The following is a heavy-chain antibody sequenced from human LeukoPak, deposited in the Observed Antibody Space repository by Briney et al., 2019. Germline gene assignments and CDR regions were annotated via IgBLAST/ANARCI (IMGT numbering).Heavy chain of an antibody. CDR1: GGSISSSRHY. CDR2: IYYRGGT. Sequence: SESLSLTCTVSGGSISSSRHYWGWIRQPPGKGLEWMGSIYYRGGTYYNPSPKSLVTISVDTSKNQFSLKLSSVTAADTAVYYCARDRGSGWYSFDYWGQGTLVTVSS. V-gene: IGHV4-39*07. J-gene: IGHJ4*02. CDR3: ARDRGSGWYSFDY. D-gene: IGHD6-19*01.